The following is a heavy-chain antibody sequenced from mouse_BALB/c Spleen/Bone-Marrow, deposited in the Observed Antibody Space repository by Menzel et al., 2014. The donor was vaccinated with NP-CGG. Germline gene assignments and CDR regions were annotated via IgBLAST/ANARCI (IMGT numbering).Heavy chain of an antibody. CDR3: TTLARSDFDY. CDR1: GYTFSNYW. Sequence: EVKLMESGTVLARPGAAVKMSCKASGYTFSNYWMHWVKQRPGQGLEWIGTIYPGNSDTTYNQKFKGKAKLTAVTSTSTAYMELSSLTNEDSAVYYCTTLARSDFDYRGRGTTLTVSS. D-gene: IGHD3-1*01. V-gene: IGHV1-5*01. J-gene: IGHJ2*01. CDR2: IYPGNSDT.